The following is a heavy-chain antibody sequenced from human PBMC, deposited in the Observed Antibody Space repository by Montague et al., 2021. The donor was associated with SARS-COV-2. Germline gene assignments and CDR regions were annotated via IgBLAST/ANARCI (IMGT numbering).Heavy chain of an antibody. D-gene: IGHD1-7*01. J-gene: IGHJ3*01. CDR2: MYYVGNP. Sequence: SETLSLTCTISGGSISNSNYYWGWVRQPPGKGLEWIGSMYYVGNPFYNPPLRSRVAISLDTSKSQLSLRLRSVTTTDTAVFYCVRGRRGTVFPVFPGAFDFWGQGTTVTVSS. CDR3: VRGRRGTVFPVFPGAFDF. V-gene: IGHV4-39*01. CDR1: GGSISNSNYY.